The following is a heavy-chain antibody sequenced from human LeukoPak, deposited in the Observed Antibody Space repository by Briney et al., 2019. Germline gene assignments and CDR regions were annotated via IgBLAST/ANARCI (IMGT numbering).Heavy chain of an antibody. CDR2: INPNIGVT. V-gene: IGHV1-2*06. Sequence: GASVKVSCKASGFTFTAYYIHWVRQAPGQGLEWMGRINPNIGVTNYAQKFQARVTMTRDTSNNTAYMELSGLTSDDTAIYFCAREREMTTALNWFDPWGQGTLVTVSS. CDR1: GFTFTAYY. D-gene: IGHD5-18*01. J-gene: IGHJ5*02. CDR3: AREREMTTALNWFDP.